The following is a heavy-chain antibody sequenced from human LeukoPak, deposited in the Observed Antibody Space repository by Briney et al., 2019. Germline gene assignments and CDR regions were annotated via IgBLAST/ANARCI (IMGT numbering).Heavy chain of an antibody. V-gene: IGHV1-2*02. CDR1: GYTFTGYY. D-gene: IGHD2-2*01. J-gene: IGHJ4*02. Sequence: GASVKVSCKASGYTFTGYYMHWVRQAPGQGLEWMGWINPNSGGTNYAQKFQGRVTMTRDTSISTAYMELSRLRSDDTAVYYCARVRVVVPAAIHFDYWGQGTLVTVSS. CDR3: ARVRVVVPAAIHFDY. CDR2: INPNSGGT.